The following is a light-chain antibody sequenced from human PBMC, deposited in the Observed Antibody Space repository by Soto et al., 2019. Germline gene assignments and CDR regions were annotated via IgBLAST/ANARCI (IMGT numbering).Light chain of an antibody. CDR2: EVS. Sequence: QSVLTQPASVSGSPGQSITISCTGTSSDVGGYDYVSWYQHQPGKAPKLMIFEVSNRPSGVPDRFSGSKSGTSASLAVSGLQSEDEADYYCAAWDASLNGYVFGTGTKLTVL. J-gene: IGLJ1*01. V-gene: IGLV2-14*01. CDR1: SSDVGGYDY. CDR3: AAWDASLNGYV.